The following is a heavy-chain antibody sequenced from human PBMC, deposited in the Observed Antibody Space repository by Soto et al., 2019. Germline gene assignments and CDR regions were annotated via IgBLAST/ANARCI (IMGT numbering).Heavy chain of an antibody. CDR2: INHSGST. CDR3: ARRDSSGIDY. CDR1: GGSFSGYY. J-gene: IGHJ4*02. Sequence: QVQLQQWGAGLLKPSETLSLTCAVYGGSFSGYYWSWIRQPPGKGLEWIGEINHSGSTNYNPSLKSRVTISVDTSKNQFSLKLSSVTAADTAVYYCARRDSSGIDYWGQGTLVTVSS. D-gene: IGHD6-19*01. V-gene: IGHV4-34*01.